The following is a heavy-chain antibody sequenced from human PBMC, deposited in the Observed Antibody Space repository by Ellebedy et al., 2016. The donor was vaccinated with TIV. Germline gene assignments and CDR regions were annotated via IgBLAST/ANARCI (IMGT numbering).Heavy chain of an antibody. D-gene: IGHD1-26*01. J-gene: IGHJ4*02. CDR1: GYIFTDYR. CDR2: INPNGGGI. Sequence: AASVKVSCKASGYIFTDYRLDCVRQAPGHGLEWIGWINPNGGGIHYVQKFQGRVTMTGDTSISTAYLELSRLTSDDTAVYYCARDYWGSYEYWGQGTLVTVSS. V-gene: IGHV1-2*02. CDR3: ARDYWGSYEY.